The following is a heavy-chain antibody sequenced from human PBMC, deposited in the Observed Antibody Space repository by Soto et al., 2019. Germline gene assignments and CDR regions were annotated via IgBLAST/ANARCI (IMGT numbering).Heavy chain of an antibody. Sequence: EVQLVESGGGLVKPGGSLRLSCAASGFSFSTSTMNWVRQAPGKGLEFVSSIGRTGIDRYYTDSVKGRFTISRDNAQNSLYLQMNSLRAEDTALYYCVCDDNRRYWGQGTLVTVSS. CDR1: GFSFSTST. CDR2: IGRTGIDR. V-gene: IGHV3-21*01. D-gene: IGHD1-1*01. J-gene: IGHJ4*02. CDR3: VCDDNRRY.